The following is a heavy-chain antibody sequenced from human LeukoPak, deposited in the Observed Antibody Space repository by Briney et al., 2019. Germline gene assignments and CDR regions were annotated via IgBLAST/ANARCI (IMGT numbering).Heavy chain of an antibody. CDR1: GGSFSGYY. D-gene: IGHD3-22*01. Sequence: SETLSLTCAVYGGSFSGYYWSWIRQPPGKGLEWIGEINHSGSTNYNPSLKSRVTISVDTSKNQFSLKLSSVTAADTAVYYCARGVPGGYYYGRNWFDPWGQGTLVTVSS. J-gene: IGHJ5*02. CDR3: ARGVPGGYYYGRNWFDP. V-gene: IGHV4-34*01. CDR2: INHSGST.